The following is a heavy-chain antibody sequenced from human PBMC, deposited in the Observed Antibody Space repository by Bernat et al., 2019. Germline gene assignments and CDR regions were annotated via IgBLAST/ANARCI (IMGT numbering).Heavy chain of an antibody. CDR2: IYYSGST. Sequence: QVQLQQWGAGLLKPSETLSLTCAVYGGSFSGYYWSWIRQHPGKGLEWIGYIYYSGSTYYNPSLKSRVTISVDTSKNQFSLKLSSVTAADTAVYYCARGDVDTAMVIDYWGQGTLVTVSS. D-gene: IGHD5-18*01. V-gene: IGHV4-34*01. J-gene: IGHJ4*02. CDR1: GGSFSGYY. CDR3: ARGDVDTAMVIDY.